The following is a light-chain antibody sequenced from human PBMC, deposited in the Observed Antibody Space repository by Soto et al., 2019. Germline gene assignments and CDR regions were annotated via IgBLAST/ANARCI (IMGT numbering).Light chain of an antibody. J-gene: IGKJ3*01. Sequence: DIQMTQSPSSLSASVGDRVTITCRASQGISNYLAWYQQKPGKVPKLLIYGASTLHSGVPSRFSGSGSGTDFTLTISSLQPEDVATYYCQQYVNTPFTFGPGTKVDIK. CDR1: QGISNY. V-gene: IGKV1-27*01. CDR3: QQYVNTPFT. CDR2: GAS.